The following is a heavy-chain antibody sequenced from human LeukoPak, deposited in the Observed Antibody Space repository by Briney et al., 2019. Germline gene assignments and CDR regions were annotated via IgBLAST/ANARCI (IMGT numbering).Heavy chain of an antibody. Sequence: GGSLRLSCAASGFTFSSHWMNWVRQAPGKGLEWGAKIKQEGSEKYYADSVKGRFTISRDNAKNSLYLQLNSLRAEDTAVYYCARNINNFWSGYLDYMDVWGKGTTVTVSS. D-gene: IGHD3-3*01. CDR1: GFTFSSHW. CDR2: IKQEGSEK. V-gene: IGHV3-7*01. CDR3: ARNINNFWSGYLDYMDV. J-gene: IGHJ6*03.